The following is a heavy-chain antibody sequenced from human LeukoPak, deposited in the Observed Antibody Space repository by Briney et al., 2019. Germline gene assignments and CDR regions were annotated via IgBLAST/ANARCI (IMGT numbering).Heavy chain of an antibody. V-gene: IGHV4-30-2*01. Sequence: SQTLSLTCAVSGGSISSGGYSWSWIRQPPGKGLEWIGYIYHSGSTYYNPSLKSRVTISVDRSKNQFSLKLSSVTAADTAVYYCARGDSSRWYGAPLGMDVWGQGTTVTVSS. CDR1: GGSISSGGYS. J-gene: IGHJ6*02. CDR3: ARGDSSRWYGAPLGMDV. D-gene: IGHD6-13*01. CDR2: IYHSGST.